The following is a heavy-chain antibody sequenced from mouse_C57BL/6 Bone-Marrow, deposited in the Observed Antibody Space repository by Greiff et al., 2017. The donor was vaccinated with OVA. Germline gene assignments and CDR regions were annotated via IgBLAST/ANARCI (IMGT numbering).Heavy chain of an antibody. CDR3: ARSNAMDY. V-gene: IGHV1-76*01. Sequence: QVQLQQSGAELVRPGASVKLSCKASGYTFTDYYINWVKQRPGQGLAWIARIYPGSGNTYYNEKFKGKATLTAEKSSSTAYMQLSSLTSEDSAVYFCARSNAMDYWGQGTSVTVSS. CDR2: IYPGSGNT. J-gene: IGHJ4*01. CDR1: GYTFTDYY.